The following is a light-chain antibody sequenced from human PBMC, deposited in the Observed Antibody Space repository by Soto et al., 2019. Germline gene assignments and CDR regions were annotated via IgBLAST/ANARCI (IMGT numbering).Light chain of an antibody. CDR3: KSYAGSNTYV. CDR1: KNDIGVYDF. V-gene: IGLV2-8*01. Sequence: QSALTQPPSASGSPGQPVTISCTGTKNDIGVYDFVSWYQHLPGEAPRRIVYGVVHRPSGVPDLFCGSKAGNTAYLTVSGLQAADEADYVCKSYAGSNTYVFGSGTKVTGL. CDR2: GVV. J-gene: IGLJ1*01.